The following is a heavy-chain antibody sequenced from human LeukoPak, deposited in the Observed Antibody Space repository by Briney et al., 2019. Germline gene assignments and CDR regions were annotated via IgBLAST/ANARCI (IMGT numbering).Heavy chain of an antibody. D-gene: IGHD3-3*01. CDR1: GFTLSSYW. CDR2: IYHSGST. V-gene: IGHV4-4*02. CDR3: ARVDVFGVVSSDYYYYYMDV. Sequence: GSLRLSCATSGFTLSSYWMHWVRQVPGKGLEWIGYIYHSGSTYYNPSLKSRVTISVDKSKNQFSLKLSYVTAADTAVYYCARVDVFGVVSSDYYYYYMDVWGKGTTVTVSS. J-gene: IGHJ6*03.